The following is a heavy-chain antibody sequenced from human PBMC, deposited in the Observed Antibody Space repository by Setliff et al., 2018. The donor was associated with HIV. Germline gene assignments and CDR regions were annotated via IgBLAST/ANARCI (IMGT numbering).Heavy chain of an antibody. V-gene: IGHV4-61*01. D-gene: IGHD6-6*01. CDR3: ASEAWTSYRSSSGYYYYMDV. Sequence: PSETLSLTCTVSGDSVSSASYYWSWIRQPPGKGLEWIGYIYYSGTTKYNPSLKGRVTISVDTSKNQFSLKLSSVTAADTAVYYCASEAWTSYRSSSGYYYYMDVWGKGTTVTVSS. CDR1: GDSVSSASYY. J-gene: IGHJ6*03. CDR2: IYYSGTT.